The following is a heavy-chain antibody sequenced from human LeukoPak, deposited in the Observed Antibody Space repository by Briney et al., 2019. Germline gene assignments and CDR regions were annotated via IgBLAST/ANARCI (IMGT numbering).Heavy chain of an antibody. CDR1: GFTFSTYG. CDR2: IWFDGSIK. V-gene: IGHV3-33*01. D-gene: IGHD2-15*01. CDR3: ARGRYCSGGTCYEDTSYWYFDL. J-gene: IGHJ2*01. Sequence: GGSLRLSCAASGFTFSTYGMHWVRQAPGKGLEWVAVIWFDGSIKFYVDSVRGRFTISRDNAKNSVYLQMNSLRTEDTAVYYCARGRYCSGGTCYEDTSYWYFDLWGRGTLVSVSS.